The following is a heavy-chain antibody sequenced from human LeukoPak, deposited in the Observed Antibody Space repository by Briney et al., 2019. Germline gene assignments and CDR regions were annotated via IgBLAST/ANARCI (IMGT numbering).Heavy chain of an antibody. J-gene: IGHJ4*02. CDR3: AKEGRSLQTY. CDR2: ISSSSSTI. CDR1: GFTFSSYS. Sequence: GGSLRLSCAASGFTFSSYSMNWVRQAPGKGLEWVSYISSSSSTIYYADSVKGRFTISRDNAKNSLYLQMNSLRVEDTAVYYCAKEGRSLQTYWGQGTLVTVSS. D-gene: IGHD5-24*01. V-gene: IGHV3-48*04.